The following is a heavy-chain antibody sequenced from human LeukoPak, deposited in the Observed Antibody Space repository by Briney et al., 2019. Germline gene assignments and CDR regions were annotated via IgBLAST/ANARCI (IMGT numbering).Heavy chain of an antibody. CDR2: IIPIFGTA. V-gene: IGHV1-69*06. J-gene: IGHJ4*02. CDR3: ASAYSSGPMGVGFY. CDR1: GGTFSSYA. D-gene: IGHD6-19*01. Sequence: ASVKVSCKASGGTFSSYAISWVRQAPGQGLEWMGGIIPIFGTANYAQKFQGRVTITADKSTSTAYMELSSLRSEDTAVYYCASAYSSGPMGVGFYWGQGTLVTVSS.